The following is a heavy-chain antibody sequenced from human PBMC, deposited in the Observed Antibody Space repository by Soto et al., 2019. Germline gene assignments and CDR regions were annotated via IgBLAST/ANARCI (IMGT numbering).Heavy chain of an antibody. Sequence: EVQLVESGGGLVQPGGSLRLSCAASGFTFSTFWMSWVRQAPGKGLEWVANIKKDGSEKYYVDSVKGRFTISRDNAETSLYLQMNGLRGEDTAVYYCARGERVFFYTGGRYYYFYYMDVWGKGTTVAVSS. J-gene: IGHJ6*03. CDR1: GFTFSTFW. D-gene: IGHD1-26*01. CDR3: ARGERVFFYTGGRYYYFYYMDV. CDR2: IKKDGSEK. V-gene: IGHV3-7*01.